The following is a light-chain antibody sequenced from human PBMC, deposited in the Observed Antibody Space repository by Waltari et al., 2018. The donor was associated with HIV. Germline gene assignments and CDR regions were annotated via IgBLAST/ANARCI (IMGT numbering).Light chain of an antibody. CDR2: SAS. CDR1: QDISTN. V-gene: IGKV1-9*01. CDR3: LQLSNFPFT. J-gene: IGKJ2*01. Sequence: DIRLTQSPSLLSASVGDRVSFTCRSIQDISTNLAWFQQKPGKVPNLLIYSASTLHVGVPSRFSGSGSGTEFTLTIDVLQPEDFATYYCLQLSNFPFTFGPGTKLAIK.